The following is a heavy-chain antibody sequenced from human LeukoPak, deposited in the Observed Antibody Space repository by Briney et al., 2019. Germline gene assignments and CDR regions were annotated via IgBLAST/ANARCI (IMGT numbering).Heavy chain of an antibody. V-gene: IGHV4-39*01. CDR2: ITYGGTT. Sequence: SETLSLTCFVSGGSIRSSDYCWSWIRQPPGKEVEWIASITYGGTTYYNPSLQSRVTISVDTSKNQFSLRLNSVTAADTAVYYCARREDFWYFDLWGRGALVTVSS. CDR1: GGSIRSSDYC. J-gene: IGHJ2*01. CDR3: ARREDFWYFDL.